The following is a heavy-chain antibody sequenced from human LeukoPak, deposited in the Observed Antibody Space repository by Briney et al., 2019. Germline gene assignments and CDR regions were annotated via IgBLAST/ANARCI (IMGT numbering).Heavy chain of an antibody. Sequence: SETLSLTCTVSGGSISSGYYWGWIRQPPGKGLEWIGSIYHIGSTYDNPSLKSRLTISVDTSKNQFSLKLSSVTAADTAVYYCARGKPSYGSGTYYRPLEPNYMDVWGKGTTVTVSS. CDR2: IYHIGST. CDR3: ARGKPSYGSGTYYRPLEPNYMDV. J-gene: IGHJ6*03. V-gene: IGHV4-38-2*02. D-gene: IGHD3-10*01. CDR1: GGSISSGYY.